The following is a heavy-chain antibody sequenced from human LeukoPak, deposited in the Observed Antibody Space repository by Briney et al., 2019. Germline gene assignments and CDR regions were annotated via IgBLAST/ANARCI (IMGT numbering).Heavy chain of an antibody. V-gene: IGHV6-1*01. Sequence: SQTLSLTCAISGDSVSSNSAAWNWIRQSPSRGLEWLGRTYYRSKWHNDYAVSVKSRISIKPDTSKNQFSLKLSSVTAADTAVYYCARGRRGRRSFDYWGQGTLVTVSS. CDR1: GDSVSSNSAA. CDR2: TYYRSKWHN. D-gene: IGHD1-14*01. CDR3: ARGRRGRRSFDY. J-gene: IGHJ4*02.